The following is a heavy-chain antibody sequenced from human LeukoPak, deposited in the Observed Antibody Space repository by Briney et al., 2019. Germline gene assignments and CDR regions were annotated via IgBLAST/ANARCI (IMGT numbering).Heavy chain of an antibody. V-gene: IGHV3-23*01. J-gene: IGHJ4*02. Sequence: PGGSLRLSCAASGFTFSRYAMSWVRQAPGKGLEWVSAISGSGGSTYYADSVKGRFTISRDNSKNTLYLQMNSRRAEDTAVYYCARGGYSYGAFDYWGQGTLVTVSS. CDR2: ISGSGGST. CDR1: GFTFSRYA. D-gene: IGHD5-18*01. CDR3: ARGGYSYGAFDY.